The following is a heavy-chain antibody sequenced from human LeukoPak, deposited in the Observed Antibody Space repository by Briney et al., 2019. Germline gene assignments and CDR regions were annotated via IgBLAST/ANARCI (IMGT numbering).Heavy chain of an antibody. J-gene: IGHJ5*02. V-gene: IGHV4-4*09. CDR1: GGSISSYY. Sequence: SETRSLTCTVSGGSISSYYWSWMRQPPGKGLEWIGYIYTSGSTNYNPSLKSRVTISVDTSKNQLSLKLSSVTAADTAVYYCARLSSSWYYSSGWFDPWGQGTLVTVSS. CDR2: IYTSGST. CDR3: ARLSSSWYYSSGWFDP. D-gene: IGHD6-13*01.